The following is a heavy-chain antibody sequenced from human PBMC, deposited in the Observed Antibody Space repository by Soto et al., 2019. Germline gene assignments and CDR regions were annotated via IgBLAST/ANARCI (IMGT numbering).Heavy chain of an antibody. V-gene: IGHV3-48*03. CDR2: ISNSGRII. J-gene: IGHJ4*02. Sequence: GGSLRLSCAASGFTFSSFEMNWVRQAPGKGLEWVSYISNSGRIIYYADSVKGRFTISRDDAKNSLYLQMNSLRAEGTAVYYCARGVLGYCSSTSCYLAQFDYWGQGTLVTVSS. CDR3: ARGVLGYCSSTSCYLAQFDY. CDR1: GFTFSSFE. D-gene: IGHD2-2*01.